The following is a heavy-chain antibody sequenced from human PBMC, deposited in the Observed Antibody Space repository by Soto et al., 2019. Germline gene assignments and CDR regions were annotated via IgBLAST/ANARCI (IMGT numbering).Heavy chain of an antibody. CDR3: ASYLLLAYCGGDCYSYWFDP. J-gene: IGHJ5*02. D-gene: IGHD2-21*02. Sequence: QVQLVQSGAEVKKPGSSVKVSCKASGGTFSSYAISWVRQAPGQGLEWMGGIIPIFGTANYAQKFQGRVTITADESTSPAYMELSSLRSEDTAVYYCASYLLLAYCGGDCYSYWFDPWGQGTLVTVSS. CDR2: IIPIFGTA. CDR1: GGTFSSYA. V-gene: IGHV1-69*01.